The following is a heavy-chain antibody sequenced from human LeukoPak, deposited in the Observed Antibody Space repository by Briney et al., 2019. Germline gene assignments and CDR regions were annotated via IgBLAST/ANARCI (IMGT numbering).Heavy chain of an antibody. CDR3: ARARIAVAGTYDY. CDR2: ISSNGGST. CDR1: GFTFNSYA. V-gene: IGHV3-64*01. Sequence: GGSLRLSCAASGFTFNSYAMHWVRQAPGKGLEYVSAISSNGGSTYYANSVKGRFTISRDNSKNTLYLQMGSLRAEDMAVYYCARARIAVAGTYDYWRQGTLVTVSS. J-gene: IGHJ4*02. D-gene: IGHD6-19*01.